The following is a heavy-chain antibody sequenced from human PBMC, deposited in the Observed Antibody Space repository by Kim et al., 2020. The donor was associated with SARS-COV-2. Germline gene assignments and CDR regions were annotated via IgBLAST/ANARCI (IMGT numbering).Heavy chain of an antibody. V-gene: IGHV4-59*13. J-gene: IGHJ6*02. D-gene: IGHD3-10*01. CDR1: GGSISSYF. CDR3: AREPLGEGGMDV. Sequence: SETLSLTCTVSGGSISSYFWSWIRQPPGKGLEWIGYIYYSGSTNYNPSLKSRVTISVDTSKNQFSLKLSSVTAADTAVYYCAREPLGEGGMDVWGQGTTVTVSS. CDR2: IYYSGST.